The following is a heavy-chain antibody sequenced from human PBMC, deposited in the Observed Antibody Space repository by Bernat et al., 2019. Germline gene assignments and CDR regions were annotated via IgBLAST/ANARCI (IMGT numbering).Heavy chain of an antibody. CDR1: GFTFSDHG. J-gene: IGHJ4*02. V-gene: IGHV3-23*04. CDR3: AKSGSGNFFDY. D-gene: IGHD3-10*01. CDR2: ITSGGST. Sequence: EVQLVESGGGLVQPGGSLRLSCEASGFTFSDHGMSWVRQAPGKGLEWVSAITSGGSTYRADAVKCRFTISRDTSKNTLYLQMNSLRPEDTAVYYCAKSGSGNFFDYWGQGTLVTVSP.